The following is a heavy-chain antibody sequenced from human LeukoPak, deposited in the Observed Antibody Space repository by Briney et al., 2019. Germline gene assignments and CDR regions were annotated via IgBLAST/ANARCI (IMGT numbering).Heavy chain of an antibody. D-gene: IGHD3-10*01. J-gene: IGHJ6*03. V-gene: IGHV3-74*01. CDR1: GFTFSSYW. Sequence: PGGSLRLSCAASGFTFSSYWMHWVRQAPGKGLVWVSRINSDGSSTSYADSVKGRFTISRDNAKNTLHLQMNSLRAEDTAVYYCAREGEWFGDNYYYYMDVWGKGTTVTVSS. CDR3: AREGEWFGDNYYYYMDV. CDR2: INSDGSST.